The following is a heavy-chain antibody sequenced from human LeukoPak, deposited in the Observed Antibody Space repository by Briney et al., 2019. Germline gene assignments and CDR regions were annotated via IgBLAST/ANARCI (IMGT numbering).Heavy chain of an antibody. Sequence: GGSLRLSCAASGFTFSSYAMSWVRQAPGKGLEWVSAISGSGGSTYYADSVKGRFTISRDNSKNTLYLQMNSMRAEETAVYYCASTSKGELQAYWGQGTLVTVSS. CDR3: ASTSKGELQAY. J-gene: IGHJ4*02. CDR2: ISGSGGST. V-gene: IGHV3-23*01. CDR1: GFTFSSYA. D-gene: IGHD1-26*01.